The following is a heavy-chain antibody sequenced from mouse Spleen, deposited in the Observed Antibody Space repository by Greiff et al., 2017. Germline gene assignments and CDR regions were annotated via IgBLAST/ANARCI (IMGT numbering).Heavy chain of an antibody. J-gene: IGHJ3*01. V-gene: IGHV5-9-3*01. Sequence: DVHLVESGGGLVKPGGSLKLSCAASGFTFSSYAMSWVRQTPEKRLEWVAYISSGGGNTYYPDSVKGRFTISRDNAKNTLYLQMSSLRSEDTALYYCAREKYYDYDERGFAYWGQGTLVTVSA. CDR1: GFTFSSYA. CDR2: ISSGGGNT. D-gene: IGHD2-4*01. CDR3: AREKYYDYDERGFAY.